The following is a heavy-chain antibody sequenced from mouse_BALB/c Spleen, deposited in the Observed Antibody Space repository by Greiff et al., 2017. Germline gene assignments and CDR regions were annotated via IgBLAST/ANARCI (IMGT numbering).Heavy chain of an antibody. CDR1: GYTFTSYW. CDR2: IAPGSGST. Sequence: DLVKPGASVKLSCKASGYTFTSYWINWIKQRPGQGLEWIGRIAPGSGSTYYNEMFKGKATLTVDTSSSTAYIQLSSLSSEDSAVYFCAREDGYYGVYAMDYWGQGTSVTVSS. V-gene: IGHV1S41*01. D-gene: IGHD2-3*01. J-gene: IGHJ4*01. CDR3: AREDGYYGVYAMDY.